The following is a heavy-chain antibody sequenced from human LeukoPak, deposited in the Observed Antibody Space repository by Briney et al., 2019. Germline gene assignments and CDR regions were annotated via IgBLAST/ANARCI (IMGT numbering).Heavy chain of an antibody. V-gene: IGHV4-4*07. J-gene: IGHJ4*02. Sequence: SETLSLTCTVSGGSISSYYWSWIRQPAGKGLEWIGRIYTSGSTNYNPSLKSRVTMSVDTSKNQFSLKLSSVTAADTAVYYCAREIMVRGVYLEIDYWGQGTLVTVSS. CDR2: IYTSGST. CDR1: GGSISSYY. CDR3: AREIMVRGVYLEIDY. D-gene: IGHD3-10*01.